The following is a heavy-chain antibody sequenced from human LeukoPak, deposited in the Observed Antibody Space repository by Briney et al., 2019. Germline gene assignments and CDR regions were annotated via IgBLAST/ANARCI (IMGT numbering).Heavy chain of an antibody. CDR3: ARGMATGDY. Sequence: PGGSLRLSCAASGFTFSGYSMNGVRQAPGKGLEWVSYISSGSSTIYYADSVKGRFTISRDNAKNALYLQMNSLRDEDTAVYYCARGMATGDYWGQGTLVTVSS. V-gene: IGHV3-48*02. D-gene: IGHD2-8*01. CDR2: ISSGSSTI. CDR1: GFTFSGYS. J-gene: IGHJ4*02.